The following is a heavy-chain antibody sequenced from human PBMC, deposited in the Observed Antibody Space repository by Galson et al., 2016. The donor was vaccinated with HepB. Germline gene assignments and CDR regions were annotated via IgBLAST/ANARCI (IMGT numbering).Heavy chain of an antibody. CDR1: GFNFNEYA. V-gene: IGHV3-9*01. D-gene: IGHD5-18*01. Sequence: SLRLSCAASGFNFNEYAMHWVRQAPGKGLEWVSGISWNSNNIGYADSVKGRFTISRDNAKNSLYLQMNSLRGDDTALYYCAKANTAFPKWGATDVWGQGTTVTVSS. CDR3: AKANTAFPKWGATDV. J-gene: IGHJ6*02. CDR2: ISWNSNNI.